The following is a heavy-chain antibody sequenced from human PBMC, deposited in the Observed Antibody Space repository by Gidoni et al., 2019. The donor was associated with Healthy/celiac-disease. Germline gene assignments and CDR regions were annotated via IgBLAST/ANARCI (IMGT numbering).Heavy chain of an antibody. J-gene: IGHJ4*02. V-gene: IGHV3-23*01. CDR1: GFPFSSYA. Sequence: EVQLLESGGGLVQPGGSLRLSCAASGFPFSSYAMSWVRQAPGKGLEWVSAISGSGGSTYYADSVKGRFTISRDNSKNTLYLQMNSLRAEDTAVYYCAKDPAVAGTGSNDYWGQGTLVTVSS. D-gene: IGHD6-19*01. CDR3: AKDPAVAGTGSNDY. CDR2: ISGSGGST.